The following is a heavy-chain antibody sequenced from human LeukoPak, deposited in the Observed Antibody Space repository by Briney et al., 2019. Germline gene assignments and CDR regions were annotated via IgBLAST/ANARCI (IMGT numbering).Heavy chain of an antibody. D-gene: IGHD3-22*01. V-gene: IGHV1-46*01. J-gene: IGHJ5*02. Sequence: ASVNVSCKASGYTFTSYYMHWVRQAPGQGLEWMGIINPSGGSTSYAQKFQGRVTMTRDTSTSTVYMELSSLRSEDTAVYYCARVGYYDSSGYYGRFDPWGQGTLVTVSS. CDR3: ARVGYYDSSGYYGRFDP. CDR1: GYTFTSYY. CDR2: INPSGGST.